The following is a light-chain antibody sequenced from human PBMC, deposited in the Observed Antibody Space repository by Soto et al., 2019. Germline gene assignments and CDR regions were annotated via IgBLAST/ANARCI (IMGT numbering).Light chain of an antibody. CDR3: QQYGSSPLYS. CDR2: GAS. V-gene: IGKV3-20*01. Sequence: EIVLTQSPGTLSLSPGERATLSCRASQSVSSSYLAWYQQKPGQAPRLLLYGASSRATGIPDRSSGSGSGTDFTLTISRLEPEDFAVYYYQQYGSSPLYSFGQGTKLESK. J-gene: IGKJ2*01. CDR1: QSVSSSY.